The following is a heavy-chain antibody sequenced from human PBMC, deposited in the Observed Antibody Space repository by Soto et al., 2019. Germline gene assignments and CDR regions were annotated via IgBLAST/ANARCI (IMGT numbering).Heavy chain of an antibody. J-gene: IGHJ5*02. Sequence: GGSLRLSCAASGFTFSSYDMHWVRQATGKGLEWVSAIGTAGDTYYPGSVKGRFTISRENAKNSLYLQMNSLRAGDTAVYYCAREVRLITGTEEVVWFDPWGQGTLVTVSS. CDR1: GFTFSSYD. CDR3: AREVRLITGTEEVVWFDP. D-gene: IGHD1-7*01. V-gene: IGHV3-13*01. CDR2: IGTAGDT.